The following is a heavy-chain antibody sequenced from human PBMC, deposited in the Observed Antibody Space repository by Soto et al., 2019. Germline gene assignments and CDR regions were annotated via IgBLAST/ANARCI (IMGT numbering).Heavy chain of an antibody. D-gene: IGHD4-17*01. CDR1: GGSISSSTSY. J-gene: IGHJ4*02. V-gene: IGHV4-39*01. Sequence: SETLSLTCTVSGGSISSSTSYWSCIRQPPGKGLEWIGTIYYSGSTYYSPSLKSRVTISVDTSKNQFSLKLSSVTAADTAVYYCARILYGGNHFDYWGQGTLVTVSS. CDR3: ARILYGGNHFDY. CDR2: IYYSGST.